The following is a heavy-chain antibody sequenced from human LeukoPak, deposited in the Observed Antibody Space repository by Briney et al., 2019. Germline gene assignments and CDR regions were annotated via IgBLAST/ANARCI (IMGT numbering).Heavy chain of an antibody. V-gene: IGHV3-30*18. J-gene: IGHJ4*02. CDR2: ISSDGSNE. CDR1: GFTFSSYA. D-gene: IGHD3-22*01. CDR3: AKANSYYYEPSY. Sequence: GGSLRLSCAASGFTFSSYAIHWVRQAPGKGLEWVAVISSDGSNEYYADSVKGRFTISRDNSKNTLYLQMNSLRAEDTAVYYCAKANSYYYEPSYWGQGTLVTVSS.